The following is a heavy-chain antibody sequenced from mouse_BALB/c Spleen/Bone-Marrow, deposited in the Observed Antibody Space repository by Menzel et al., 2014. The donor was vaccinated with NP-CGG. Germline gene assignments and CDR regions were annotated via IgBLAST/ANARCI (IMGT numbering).Heavy chain of an antibody. V-gene: IGHV1S56*01. CDR2: IYPGDGST. D-gene: IGHD3-1*01. CDR3: ARGAPYYFDY. Sequence: VQLQQSGPELVKPGASVKMSCKASGYTFTSYFIHWVKQRPGQGLEWIGWIYPGDGSTNYNEKFKGKTTLTADKSSSTAYMLLSSLSSEDSAIYFCARGAPYYFDYWGQGTPLTVSS. CDR1: GYTFTSYF. J-gene: IGHJ2*01.